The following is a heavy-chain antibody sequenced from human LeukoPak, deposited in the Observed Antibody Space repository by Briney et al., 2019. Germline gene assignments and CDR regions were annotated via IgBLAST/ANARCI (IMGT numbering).Heavy chain of an antibody. CDR1: GLTVSSNS. J-gene: IGHJ4*02. D-gene: IGHD4/OR15-4a*01. V-gene: IGHV3-53*01. CDR2: IYSGGST. CDR3: ARRAGAYSHPYDY. Sequence: GGSLRLSCAASGLTVSSNSMSWVRQAPGKGLEWVSFIYSGGSTYYADSVKGRFTISRDNSKNTLYLQMNSLRADDTAVYYCARRAGAYSHPYDYWGQGTLVTVSS.